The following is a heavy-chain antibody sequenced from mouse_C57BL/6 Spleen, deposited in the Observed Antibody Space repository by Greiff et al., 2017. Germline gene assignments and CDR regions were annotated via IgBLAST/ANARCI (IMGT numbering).Heavy chain of an antibody. CDR3: AREGGTGDY. CDR2: IYPSDSET. Sequence: VQLQPPGAELVRPGSSVKLSCKASGYTFTSYWMDWVKQRPGQGLEWIGNIYPSDSETHYNQKFKDKATLTVDKSSSTADMQISSLTSEDSAVYYCAREGGTGDYWGQGTTLTVSS. D-gene: IGHD4-1*01. J-gene: IGHJ2*01. V-gene: IGHV1-61*01. CDR1: GYTFTSYW.